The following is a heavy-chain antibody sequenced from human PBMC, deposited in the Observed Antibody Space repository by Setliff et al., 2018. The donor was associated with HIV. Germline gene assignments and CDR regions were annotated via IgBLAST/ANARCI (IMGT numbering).Heavy chain of an antibody. D-gene: IGHD6-13*01. J-gene: IGHJ3*02. Sequence: PSETLSLTCTVSGVSSSSHYWSWIRQPPGKGLEWIGYSYYSGSTNYNPSLKSRVTISVDTSKNQFSLKLSSVTAADTAVYYCATIAAAGLDAFDIWGQGTMVTVSS. V-gene: IGHV4-59*11. CDR2: SYYSGST. CDR1: GVSSSSHY. CDR3: ATIAAAGLDAFDI.